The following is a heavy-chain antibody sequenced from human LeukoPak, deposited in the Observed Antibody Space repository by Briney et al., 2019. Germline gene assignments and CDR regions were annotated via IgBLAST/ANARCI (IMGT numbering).Heavy chain of an antibody. J-gene: IGHJ4*02. Sequence: ASVKVSCKASGYTFTGYYMHWVRQAPGQGLEWMGWINPNSGGTNYAQKFQGWVTMTRDTSIGTAYMELSRLRSDDTAVYYCARGGYSSSWYSDYWGQGTLVTVSS. CDR2: INPNSGGT. D-gene: IGHD6-13*01. CDR1: GYTFTGYY. CDR3: ARGGYSSSWYSDY. V-gene: IGHV1-2*04.